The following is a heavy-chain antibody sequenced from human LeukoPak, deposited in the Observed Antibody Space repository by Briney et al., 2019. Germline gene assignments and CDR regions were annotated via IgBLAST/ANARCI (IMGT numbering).Heavy chain of an antibody. CDR1: GGSFSGYY. D-gene: IGHD3-3*01. CDR2: INHSGST. CDR3: ARVLYYDFWSGSYSGYYFDY. V-gene: IGHV4-34*01. J-gene: IGHJ4*02. Sequence: KPSETLSLTCAVYGGSFSGYYWSWIRQPPGKGLEWIGEINHSGSTNYNPSLKSRVTISVDTSKNQFSLKLSSVTAVDTAVYYCARVLYYDFWSGSYSGYYFDYWGQGTLVTVSS.